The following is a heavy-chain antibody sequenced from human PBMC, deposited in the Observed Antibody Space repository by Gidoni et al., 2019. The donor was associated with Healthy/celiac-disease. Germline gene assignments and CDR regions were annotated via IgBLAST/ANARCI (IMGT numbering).Heavy chain of an antibody. Sequence: EVQLVESGGGLVQPGGSLRLSCAASGFTVSSNYMSWVRQAPGKGLEWVSVIYSGGSTYYADSVKGRFTISRDNSKNTLYLQMNSLRAEDTAVYYCARGNMEYYYAMIPTEDRDGYWYFDLWGRGTLVTVSS. CDR1: GFTVSSNY. CDR2: IYSGGST. J-gene: IGHJ2*01. V-gene: IGHV3-66*02. D-gene: IGHD3-10*01. CDR3: ARGNMEYYYAMIPTEDRDGYWYFDL.